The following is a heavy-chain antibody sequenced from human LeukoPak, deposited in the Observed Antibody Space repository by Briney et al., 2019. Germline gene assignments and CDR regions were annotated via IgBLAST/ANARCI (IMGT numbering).Heavy chain of an antibody. V-gene: IGHV3-30*04. D-gene: IGHD3-10*01. CDR1: GFTFSSYA. J-gene: IGHJ4*02. CDR3: ARDQGTPYGSGSYYMVFSFDY. CDR2: ISYDGSNK. Sequence: GGSLRLSCAASGFTFSSYAMHWVRQAPGKGLEWVAVISYDGSNKYYADSVKGRFTISRDNSKNTLYLQMNSLRAEDTAVYYCARDQGTPYGSGSYYMVFSFDYWGQGTLVTVSS.